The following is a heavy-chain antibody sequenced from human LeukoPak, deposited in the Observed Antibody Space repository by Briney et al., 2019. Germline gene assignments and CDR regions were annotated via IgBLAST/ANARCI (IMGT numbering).Heavy chain of an antibody. D-gene: IGHD5-18*01. Sequence: GGSLRLSCAASGFTFSSYGTHWVRQAPGKGLEWVAVISYDGSNKYYADSVKGRFTISRDNSKNTLYLQMNSLRAEDTAVYYCAKDREAGYPDYWGQGTLVTVSS. V-gene: IGHV3-30*18. CDR2: ISYDGSNK. CDR3: AKDREAGYPDY. CDR1: GFTFSSYG. J-gene: IGHJ4*02.